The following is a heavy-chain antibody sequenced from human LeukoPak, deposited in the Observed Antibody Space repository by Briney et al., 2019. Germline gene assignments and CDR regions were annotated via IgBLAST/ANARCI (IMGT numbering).Heavy chain of an antibody. D-gene: IGHD6-19*01. Sequence: APVKVSCKASGYTFTSYGISWVRQAPGQGLEWMGWISAYNGNTSYAQKLQGRVTMTTDTSTSTAYMELRSLRSDDTAVYYCARDKLVVGGTGGDFDYWGQGTLVTVSS. J-gene: IGHJ4*02. V-gene: IGHV1-18*01. CDR2: ISAYNGNT. CDR3: ARDKLVVGGTGGDFDY. CDR1: GYTFTSYG.